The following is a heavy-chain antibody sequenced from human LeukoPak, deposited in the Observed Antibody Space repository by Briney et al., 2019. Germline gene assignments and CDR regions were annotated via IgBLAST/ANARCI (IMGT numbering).Heavy chain of an antibody. CDR2: IKQGGSEI. CDR3: ARDREFESGSEGDY. Sequence: PGGSLRLSRVGSGFTFSRYWMSWVRQAPGKGLEYVALIKQGGSEIYHLDSVKGGFTISRDDAKNSLYLQMNSLRVEDTAVYYCARDREFESGSEGDYWGQGSLVTVSS. CDR1: GFTFSRYW. D-gene: IGHD3-10*01. J-gene: IGHJ4*02. V-gene: IGHV3-7*01.